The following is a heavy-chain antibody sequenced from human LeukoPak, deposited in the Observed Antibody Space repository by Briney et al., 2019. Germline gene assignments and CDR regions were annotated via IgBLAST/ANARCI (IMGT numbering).Heavy chain of an antibody. CDR1: GFIFNNNA. D-gene: IGHD3-3*01. J-gene: IGHJ4*02. CDR2: ISFDGRDK. CDR3: ARDRAWNYFDY. Sequence: PGKSLRLSCAASGFIFNNNAIHWVRQAPGKGLEWVAVISFDGRDKHHADSVKGRFTISRDNSKNTLYLQMSSLRAEDTAVYYCARDRAWNYFDYWGQGTLVTVSS. V-gene: IGHV3-30*04.